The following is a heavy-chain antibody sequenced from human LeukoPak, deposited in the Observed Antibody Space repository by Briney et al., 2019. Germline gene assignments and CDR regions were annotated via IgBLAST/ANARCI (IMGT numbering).Heavy chain of an antibody. V-gene: IGHV4-59*01. Sequence: PETLSLTCTVSGDFISNYYWSWVRQPPGKGLEWIGYIYHSGNTNYAPSLRSRVTISVDTSKNQFSLKLFSVTAADTAIYYCARGGGYCSSTGCPPDPWGRGTLVTVSS. D-gene: IGHD2-2*01. J-gene: IGHJ5*02. CDR2: IYHSGNT. CDR3: ARGGGYCSSTGCPPDP. CDR1: GDFISNYY.